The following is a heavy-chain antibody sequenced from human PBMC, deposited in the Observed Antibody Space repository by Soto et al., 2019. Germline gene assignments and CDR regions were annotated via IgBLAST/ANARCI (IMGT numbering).Heavy chain of an antibody. CDR2: IYWDDDK. J-gene: IGHJ4*02. Sequence: QITLNESGPTVVKPAETLTLTCTFSGFSLTTSGVGVGWIRQSPGKAPEWLALIYWDDDKRYSASLKSRLTITKDTSKNQVVLTRAMVDSADTGIDYCAPRILLAFWRWITPTAIYFDFWGQGTPVVVSS. V-gene: IGHV2-5*02. CDR1: GFSLTTSGVG. D-gene: IGHD3-16*01. CDR3: APRILLAFWRWITPTAIYFDF.